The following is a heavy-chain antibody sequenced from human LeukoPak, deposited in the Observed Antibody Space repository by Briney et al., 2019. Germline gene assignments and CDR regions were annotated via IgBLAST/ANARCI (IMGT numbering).Heavy chain of an antibody. CDR2: ISYLGST. D-gene: IGHD4-17*01. Sequence: PSETLSLTCAVSADSFSSHYWTWIWQPPGKGLERIGYISYLGSTNYNHSLNSRVTISIETSKNKYSLNLSSVSAAATAVSYCARNLVSVTKGFDIWGQGTMVTVSS. J-gene: IGHJ3*02. V-gene: IGHV4-59*11. CDR3: ARNLVSVTKGFDI. CDR1: ADSFSSHY.